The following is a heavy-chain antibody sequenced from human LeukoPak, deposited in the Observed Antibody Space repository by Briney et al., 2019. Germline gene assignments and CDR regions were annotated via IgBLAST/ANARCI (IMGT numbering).Heavy chain of an antibody. CDR3: ARVGFSFGYLHWAFDY. D-gene: IGHD5-18*01. V-gene: IGHV1-2*02. Sequence: GASVKVSCKASGYTFTCYYMHWVRLAPGQGLEWMGWIHPNSGGTNYAQKFQGRVTMTRDTSISTAYMELSRLRSDDTAVYYCARVGFSFGYLHWAFDYWGQRTLVTVSS. J-gene: IGHJ4*02. CDR2: IHPNSGGT. CDR1: GYTFTCYY.